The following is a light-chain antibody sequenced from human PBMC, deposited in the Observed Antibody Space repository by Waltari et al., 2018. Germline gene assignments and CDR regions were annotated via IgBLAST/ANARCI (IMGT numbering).Light chain of an antibody. V-gene: IGKV1-5*03. J-gene: IGKJ4*01. CDR2: KAS. Sequence: DIQMTQSPSTVSASVGDIVTITCRASQSISVWLAWYQQKPGKPPKLLIYKASTLETGVPSRFTGSGSGTEFTLTISSLEPEDFAVYYCQQRSNWLTFGGGTKVEIK. CDR3: QQRSNWLT. CDR1: QSISVW.